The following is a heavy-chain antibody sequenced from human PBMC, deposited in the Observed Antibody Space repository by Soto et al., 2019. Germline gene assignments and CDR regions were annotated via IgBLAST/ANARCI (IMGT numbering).Heavy chain of an antibody. J-gene: IGHJ4*02. CDR1: GGSISVYY. Sequence: SETLSHTCTVSGGSISVYYWSWIRQPPGKGLEWIGYIFYSGNTNYNPSFKSRVTISVDTSKNQFSLKLSSVTTADTAVYYFARGGASPYHDHEFDYWGQGILVTVSS. V-gene: IGHV4-59*01. CDR2: IFYSGNT. CDR3: ARGGASPYHDHEFDY. D-gene: IGHD2-2*01.